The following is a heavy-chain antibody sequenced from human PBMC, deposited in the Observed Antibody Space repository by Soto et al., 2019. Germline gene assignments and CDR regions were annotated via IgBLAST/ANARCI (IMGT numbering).Heavy chain of an antibody. V-gene: IGHV3-53*01. CDR3: TDVPGGGGY. D-gene: IGHD3-10*01. J-gene: IGHJ4*02. CDR1: GFTVSKNY. CDR2: IYSGGYT. Sequence: EVQLVESGGGLIQPGGSLRLSCAVSGFTVSKNYMSWVRQAPGKGLEGVSVIYSGGYTAYGDSVKGRFTISRDNSKNTPSPQVKSLLAYHHAVYYWTDVPGGGGYWGQGTLVTVSS.